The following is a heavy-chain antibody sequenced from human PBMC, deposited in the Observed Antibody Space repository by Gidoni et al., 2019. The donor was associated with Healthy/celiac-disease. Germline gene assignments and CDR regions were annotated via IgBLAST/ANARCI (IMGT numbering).Heavy chain of an antibody. CDR1: GYSFTRYW. J-gene: IGHJ4*02. V-gene: IGHV5-10-1*01. CDR3: ARTPFFDILTGYFWD. CDR2: IDPSDSYT. Sequence: EVKLVQSGAEVKKRGESLRISCKGSGYSFTRYWISWVRQMPGKGLEWMGRIDPSDSYTNYSPSFQGHVTISADKSISTAYLQWSSLKASDTAMYYCARTPFFDILTGYFWDWGQGTLVTVSS. D-gene: IGHD3-9*01.